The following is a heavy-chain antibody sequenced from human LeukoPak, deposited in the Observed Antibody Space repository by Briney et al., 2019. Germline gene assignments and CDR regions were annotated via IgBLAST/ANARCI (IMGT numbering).Heavy chain of an antibody. CDR3: ARDLVAVTIVFDI. J-gene: IGHJ3*02. CDR1: AESFCSLL. Sequence: PETLSDTRAGSAESFCSLLWTWIRPPPGERRGGVGYISYIASTNYNPSLKSRVTTSIDTSKNQFSLKLSSVTAADTAVYYCARDLVAVTIVFDIWGEGTMVSVS. D-gene: IGHD2-21*02. V-gene: IGHV4-59*11. CDR2: ISYIAST.